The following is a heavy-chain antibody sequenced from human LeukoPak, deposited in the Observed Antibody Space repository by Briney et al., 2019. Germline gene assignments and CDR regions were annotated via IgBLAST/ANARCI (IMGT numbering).Heavy chain of an antibody. J-gene: IGHJ4*02. CDR3: ARERGYSGSYCFDY. V-gene: IGHV1-69*04. Sequence: SVKVSCKASGGTFSSYAISWVRQAPGQGLEWMGRIIPIFGIANYAQKFQGRVTITADKSTSTAYMELSSLRSEDTAVYYCARERGYSGSYCFDYWGQGTLVTASS. CDR1: GGTFSSYA. D-gene: IGHD1-26*01. CDR2: IIPIFGIA.